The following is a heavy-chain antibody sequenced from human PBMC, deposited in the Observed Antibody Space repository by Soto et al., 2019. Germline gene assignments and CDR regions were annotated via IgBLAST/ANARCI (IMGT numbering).Heavy chain of an antibody. CDR3: AKDRSRTGIADGFEI. D-gene: IGHD6-13*01. V-gene: IGHV3-23*01. CDR2: ISGSGGST. J-gene: IGHJ3*02. Sequence: PGGALRVSCAASGFTFSSYAMSWVRQAPGKGLEWVSAISGSGGSTYYADSVKGRFTISRDNSKYTLYLQMNSLRAEDTAVYYCAKDRSRTGIADGFEIWGQGTMVTVSS. CDR1: GFTFSSYA.